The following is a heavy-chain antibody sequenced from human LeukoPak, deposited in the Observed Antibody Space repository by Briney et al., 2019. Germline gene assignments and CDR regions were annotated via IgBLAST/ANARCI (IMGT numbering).Heavy chain of an antibody. CDR1: GGSISSYY. Sequence: SETLSLTCIVSGGSISSYYWNWIRQVPGKGLEWIGHIYDSGNTNYNPSLKSRVTILADTSKSQFSLKLNSVTAADTAVYFCATRRGFELFFDLWGQGTRVTVSS. CDR3: ATRRGFELFFDL. CDR2: IYDSGNT. D-gene: IGHD3-10*01. V-gene: IGHV4-59*01. J-gene: IGHJ4*02.